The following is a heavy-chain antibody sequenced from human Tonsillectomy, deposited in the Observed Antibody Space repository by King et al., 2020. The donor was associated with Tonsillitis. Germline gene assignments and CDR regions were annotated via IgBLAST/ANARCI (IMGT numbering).Heavy chain of an antibody. CDR1: GFTFSAHY. V-gene: IGHV3-72*01. D-gene: IGHD1-1*01. J-gene: IGHJ4*02. Sequence: VQLVESGGGLVQPGGSLRLSCAASGFTFSAHYMDWVRQAPGKGLEWIARSRNKANSYITEYATSVKGRFTISRDESKKSLYLQMNSLRTEDTAVYHCVREGTGDFDNWGQGTLVTVSS. CDR3: VREGTGDFDN. CDR2: SRNKANSYIT.